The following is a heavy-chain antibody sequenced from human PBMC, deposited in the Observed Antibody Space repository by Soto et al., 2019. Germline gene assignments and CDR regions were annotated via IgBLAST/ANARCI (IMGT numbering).Heavy chain of an antibody. V-gene: IGHV3-23*01. D-gene: IGHD1-7*01. CDR1: GLTFSNYA. Sequence: GGSLRLSCATSGLTFSNYAMSWVRQAPGGGLEWVSSMSGSSSTTYYADSVRGRFTVSRDRSKNTLYLQMSSLRAEDTALYYCAKNQERELPRVIDFWGQGTLVTVSS. CDR2: MSGSSSTT. CDR3: AKNQERELPRVIDF. J-gene: IGHJ4*02.